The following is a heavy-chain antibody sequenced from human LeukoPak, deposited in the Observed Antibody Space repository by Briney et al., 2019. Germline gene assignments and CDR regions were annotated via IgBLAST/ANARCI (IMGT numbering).Heavy chain of an antibody. D-gene: IGHD6-13*01. V-gene: IGHV3-48*03. CDR1: GFTFRSYE. J-gene: IGHJ4*02. CDR2: ISSSGSTI. Sequence: GGSLRLSCAASGFTFRSYEMNWVRQAPGKGLGWVSYISSSGSTIYYADSVKGRFTISRDNAKNSLYLQMNSLRAEDTAVYYCARVGIAAADHFDYWGQGTLVTVSS. CDR3: ARVGIAAADHFDY.